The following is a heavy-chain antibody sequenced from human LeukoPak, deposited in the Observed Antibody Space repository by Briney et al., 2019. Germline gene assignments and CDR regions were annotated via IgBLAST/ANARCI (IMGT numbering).Heavy chain of an antibody. Sequence: GGSLRLSCGASGFTFTTYAMTWVRQAPGKGLEWVSSITGSGGSTYYGDSVKGRFTISRDNAKNSLYLQMNSLRDEDTAVYYCARDSSGWFGDLLHNWFDPWGQGTLVTVSS. D-gene: IGHD3-10*01. CDR3: ARDSSGWFGDLLHNWFDP. V-gene: IGHV3-23*01. CDR2: ITGSGGST. CDR1: GFTFTTYA. J-gene: IGHJ5*02.